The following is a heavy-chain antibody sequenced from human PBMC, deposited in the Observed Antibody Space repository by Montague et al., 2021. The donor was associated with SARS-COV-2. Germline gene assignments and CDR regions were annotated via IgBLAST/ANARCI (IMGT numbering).Heavy chain of an antibody. CDR2: TYYTSKWYN. CDR3: AREVDNYFGY. V-gene: IGHV6-1*01. Sequence: CAISVDSVSHNRAAWNWVRQSPSRGLEWLGGTYYTSKWYNDYALFVKSRITINPDTSKNQVSLLLNSVTPEDTAIYFCAREVDNYFGYWGQGTLVTVSS. J-gene: IGHJ4*02. CDR1: VDSVSHNRAA. D-gene: IGHD3-9*01.